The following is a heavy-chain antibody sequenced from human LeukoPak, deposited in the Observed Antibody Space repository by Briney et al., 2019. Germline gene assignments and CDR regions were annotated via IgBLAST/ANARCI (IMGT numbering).Heavy chain of an antibody. V-gene: IGHV4-34*01. CDR1: GGSFSGYY. J-gene: IGHJ4*02. Sequence: SGTLSLTCAVYGGSFSGYYWSWIRQPPGKGLEWFGEINHSGSTNYNPSLKSRVTISVDTSKNQFSLKLSSVTAADTAVYYCARGEWLARYDYWGQGTLVTVSS. CDR3: ARGEWLARYDY. CDR2: INHSGST. D-gene: IGHD6-19*01.